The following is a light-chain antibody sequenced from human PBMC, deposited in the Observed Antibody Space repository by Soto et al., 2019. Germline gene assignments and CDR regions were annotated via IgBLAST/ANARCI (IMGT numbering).Light chain of an antibody. CDR1: QSVTNY. J-gene: IGKJ3*01. CDR3: QQRRSWPKIT. Sequence: EIVVTQSPATLSLSPGERATLSCRASQSVTNYLPWYQQKPGQAPRLLIYDASNWATGIPAGFSGSGSATDFTLTIGSLEPEDFPVYFCQQRRSWPKITFGPGTKVDVK. CDR2: DAS. V-gene: IGKV3-11*01.